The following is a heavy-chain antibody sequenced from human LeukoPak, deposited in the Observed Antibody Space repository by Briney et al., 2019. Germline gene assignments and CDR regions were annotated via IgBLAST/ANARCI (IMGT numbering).Heavy chain of an antibody. CDR3: TRQAPSGSYWVSAFDI. J-gene: IGHJ3*02. CDR1: GFTFSGSA. D-gene: IGHD1-26*01. CDR2: IRSKANSYAP. V-gene: IGHV3-73*01. Sequence: GGSLTLSCAASGFTFSGSAMHWVRQASGKGLEWVGRIRSKANSYAPAYAASVTGTFTKSRDESKNTPYLQVNSLKTEDTAVYYCTRQAPSGSYWVSAFDIWGQGTMVTVSS.